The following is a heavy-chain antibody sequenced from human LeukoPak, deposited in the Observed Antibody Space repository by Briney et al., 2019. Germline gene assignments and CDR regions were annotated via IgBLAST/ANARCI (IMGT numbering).Heavy chain of an antibody. D-gene: IGHD5-24*01. V-gene: IGHV3-23*01. CDR1: GFNFGSYS. CDR3: ARDGDGYNYIPQHFDY. J-gene: IGHJ4*02. Sequence: GGSLRLSCAASGFNFGSYSMTWVRQAPGKGLEWVPVISADSATTFYADSVKGRFTISRDNAKNTVFLQMNSLRAEDTAVYYCARDGDGYNYIPQHFDYWGQGTLVTVSS. CDR2: ISADSATT.